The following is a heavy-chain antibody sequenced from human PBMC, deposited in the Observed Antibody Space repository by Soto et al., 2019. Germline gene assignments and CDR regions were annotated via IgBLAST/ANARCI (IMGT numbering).Heavy chain of an antibody. D-gene: IGHD1-20*01. CDR1: GCSISTTGVG. CDR3: AHRREGYNWDDGYFDY. V-gene: IGHV2-5*02. Sequence: SGPTLVNPTQTLTLTCTFSGCSISTTGVGVGWIRQPPGQALEWLAFTYWDNDNRYNPSLKSRLIVAKDASKSLVVLLMTNMDPVDTATYYCAHRREGYNWDDGYFDYWGPGTLVTVSS. CDR2: TYWDNDN. J-gene: IGHJ4*01.